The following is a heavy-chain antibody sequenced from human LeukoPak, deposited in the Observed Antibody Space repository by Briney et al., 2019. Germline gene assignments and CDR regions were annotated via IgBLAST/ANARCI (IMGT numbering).Heavy chain of an antibody. V-gene: IGHV3-7*01. D-gene: IGHD6-6*01. Sequence: GGSLRLSGTASRFTFSDYWMSWGRRVPGKGLEWVANIKQDGSVKYYADSVKGRFTISIDNAKKSVYLQMNSLRAEDTAVYYCARIGYSSSSFDYWGQGTLVTVPS. CDR1: RFTFSDYW. CDR3: ARIGYSSSSFDY. J-gene: IGHJ4*02. CDR2: IKQDGSVK.